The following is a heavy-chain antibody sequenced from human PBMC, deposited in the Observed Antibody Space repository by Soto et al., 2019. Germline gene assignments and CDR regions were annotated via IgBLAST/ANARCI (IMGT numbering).Heavy chain of an antibody. J-gene: IGHJ6*02. CDR3: AKDITMIVVVDYYGMDV. D-gene: IGHD3-22*01. CDR2: ISYDGSNK. V-gene: IGHV3-30*18. Sequence: GGSLRLSCAASGFTFISYGMHWVLQAPCKGLEWVAVISYDGSNKYYADSVKGRFTISRDNSKNTLYLQMNSLRAEDTAVYYCAKDITMIVVVDYYGMDVWGQGTTVTVSS. CDR1: GFTFISYG.